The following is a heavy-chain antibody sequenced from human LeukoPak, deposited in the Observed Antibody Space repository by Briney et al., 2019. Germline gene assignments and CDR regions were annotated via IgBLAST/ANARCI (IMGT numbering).Heavy chain of an antibody. J-gene: IGHJ6*03. Sequence: SETLSLTCIVSGGSINSSSYYWGWIRQPPGKGLEWIGSIYYSGSTYYNPSLKSRVTISVDTPKNQFSLKLSSVTAADTAVYYCARLLWFGDRLDYYMDVWGKGTTVTISS. CDR3: ARLLWFGDRLDYYMDV. D-gene: IGHD3-10*01. CDR1: GGSINSSSYY. V-gene: IGHV4-39*01. CDR2: IYYSGST.